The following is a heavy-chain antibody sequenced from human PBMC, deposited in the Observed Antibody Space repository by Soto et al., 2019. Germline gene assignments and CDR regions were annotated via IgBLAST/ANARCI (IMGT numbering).Heavy chain of an antibody. D-gene: IGHD3-16*01. Sequence: GASLKVSCNCSFDRFPSYWISWVLQMPGPGLEWMGRIDPSDSYTNYSPSFQGHVTISADKSISTAYLQWSSLKASDTAMYYCARSPAADDFRSHRGSYHGINGCAQGAAVTVSS. J-gene: IGHJ6*02. CDR1: FDRFPSYW. V-gene: IGHV5-10-1*01. CDR3: ARSPAADDFRSHRGSYHGING. CDR2: IDPSDSYT.